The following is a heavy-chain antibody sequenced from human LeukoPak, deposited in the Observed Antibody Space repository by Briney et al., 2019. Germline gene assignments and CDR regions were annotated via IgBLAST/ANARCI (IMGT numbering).Heavy chain of an antibody. CDR3: ASRSSGWYVY. CDR1: GGSISGGGYC. V-gene: IGHV4-31*03. CDR2: IYFSGST. D-gene: IGHD6-19*01. J-gene: IGHJ4*02. Sequence: SETLSLTCTVSGGSISGGGYCWSWIRQHPGKGLEWIGYIYFSGSTYYNPSLKSRVTISVDTSKNQFSLKLSSVTAADTAVYYCASRSSGWYVYWGQGKLVTVSS.